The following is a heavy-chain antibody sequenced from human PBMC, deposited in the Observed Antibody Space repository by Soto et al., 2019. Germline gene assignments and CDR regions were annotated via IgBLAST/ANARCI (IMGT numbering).Heavy chain of an antibody. D-gene: IGHD3-9*01. V-gene: IGHV3-15*01. CDR1: GFTFSNAW. J-gene: IGHJ4*02. Sequence: EVQLVESGGGLVKPGGSLRLSCAASGFTFSNAWMSWVRQAPGKGLEWVGRIKSKTDGGTTDYAAPVKGRFTISRDDSKNTLYLQMNSLKTEDTAVYYCTTDAVYFDWYYLDTRSSPLDYWGQGTLVTVSS. CDR2: IKSKTDGGTT. CDR3: TTDAVYFDWYYLDTRSSPLDY.